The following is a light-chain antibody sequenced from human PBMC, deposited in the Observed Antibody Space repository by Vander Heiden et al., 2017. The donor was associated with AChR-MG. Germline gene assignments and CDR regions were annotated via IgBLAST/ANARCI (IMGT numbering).Light chain of an antibody. CDR3: AAWDDSLNARV. V-gene: IGLV1-44*01. J-gene: IGLJ2*01. CDR1: SSNIGSNT. Sequence: QSVLTQPPSASGTPGQRVTISCSGSSSNIGSNTVNWYHQLPGTAPKLLIYRNNQRPTGVPDRFSGSKSDTSASMAIGGLQSEDEADYYCAAWDDSLNARVFGGGTKLTVL. CDR2: RNN.